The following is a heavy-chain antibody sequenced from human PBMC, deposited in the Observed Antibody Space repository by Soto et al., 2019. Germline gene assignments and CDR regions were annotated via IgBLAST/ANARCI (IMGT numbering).Heavy chain of an antibody. J-gene: IGHJ4*02. CDR1: GYTFTSYG. D-gene: IGHD1-1*01. CDR2: ISAYNGNT. CDR3: ARDALYNWNDVPYYFDY. Sequence: QVQLVQSGAEVKKPGASVKVSCKASGYTFTSYGISWVRQAPGQGLEWMGWISAYNGNTNYAQKLQGRVTMTTDTSTSTAYMELRSMRSDDTAVYYCARDALYNWNDVPYYFDYWGQGTLVTVSS. V-gene: IGHV1-18*01.